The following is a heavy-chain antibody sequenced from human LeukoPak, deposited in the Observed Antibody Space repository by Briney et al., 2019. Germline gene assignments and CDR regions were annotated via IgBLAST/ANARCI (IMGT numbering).Heavy chain of an antibody. CDR2: IYPADSDT. Sequence: GESLQISCKGSGHSFTNYWIGWVRQLPGKGLEWMGIIYPADSDTRYSPSFQGQVTISADKSISTSFLQWSSLKTSDTAMYYCARGSPRVYSNQAFDIWGQGTMVTVSS. V-gene: IGHV5-51*01. CDR1: GHSFTNYW. CDR3: ARGSPRVYSNQAFDI. D-gene: IGHD1-26*01. J-gene: IGHJ3*02.